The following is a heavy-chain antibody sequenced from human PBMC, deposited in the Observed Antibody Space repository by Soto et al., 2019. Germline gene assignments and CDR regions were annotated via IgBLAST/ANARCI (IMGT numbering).Heavy chain of an antibody. CDR3: VFPFCSGDNCFFHY. CDR2: IFYSGGT. J-gene: IGHJ4*01. Sequence: SETLSLTCTVSRGSISSSSNYWGWIRQPPGKGLEWIGTIFYSGGTYYNPSLKSRVTMSVDTSENHFSLRLSSVTAADTAYNYCVFPFCSGDNCFFHYWRHRSLVTVSS. D-gene: IGHD2-15*01. V-gene: IGHV4-39*02. CDR1: RGSISSSSNY.